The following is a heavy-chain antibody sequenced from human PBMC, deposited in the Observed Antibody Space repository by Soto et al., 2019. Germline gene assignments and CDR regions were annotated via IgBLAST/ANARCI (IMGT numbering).Heavy chain of an antibody. Sequence: QSQTLSLTCAISGDSVSSNSAAWNWIRQSPSRGLEWLGRTYYRSKWYNDYAVSVKSRITINPDTSKNQFSLQLNSVTPEDTAVYYCARDRTVPNYYYYYYMDVWGKGTTVTVSS. V-gene: IGHV6-1*01. D-gene: IGHD4-4*01. J-gene: IGHJ6*03. CDR1: GDSVSSNSAA. CDR3: ARDRTVPNYYYYYYMDV. CDR2: TYYRSKWYN.